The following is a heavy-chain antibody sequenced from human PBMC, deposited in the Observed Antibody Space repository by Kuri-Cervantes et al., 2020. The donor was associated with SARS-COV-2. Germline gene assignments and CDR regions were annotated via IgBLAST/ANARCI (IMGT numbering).Heavy chain of an antibody. V-gene: IGHV1-2*04. J-gene: IGHJ3*02. D-gene: IGHD3-22*01. CDR3: ARPTPFRRLVVISRGGAFDI. Sequence: ASVKVSCKASGYTFTGYYMHWVRQAPGQGLEWVGWINPNSGGTNYAQKFQGWVTMTRDTSISTVYMELSRLRSDDTAVYYCARPTPFRRLVVISRGGAFDIWGQGTMVTVSS. CDR2: INPNSGGT. CDR1: GYTFTGYY.